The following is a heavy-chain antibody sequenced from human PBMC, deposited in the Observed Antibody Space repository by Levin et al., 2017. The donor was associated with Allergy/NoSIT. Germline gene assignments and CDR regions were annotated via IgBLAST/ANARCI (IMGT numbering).Heavy chain of an antibody. J-gene: IGHJ6*02. CDR1: GDTFSSYS. Sequence: PGGSLRLSCKASGDTFSSYSINWVRQAPGQGLEWMGRTIPVLGMANYAQRFQGRVTLTADKSTSTAYMELSSLRSEDTAVYYCARDLPVGQGHNYGMDVWGQGTTVTVSS. CDR3: ARDLPVGQGHNYGMDV. CDR2: TIPVLGMA. V-gene: IGHV1-69*04. D-gene: IGHD1-26*01.